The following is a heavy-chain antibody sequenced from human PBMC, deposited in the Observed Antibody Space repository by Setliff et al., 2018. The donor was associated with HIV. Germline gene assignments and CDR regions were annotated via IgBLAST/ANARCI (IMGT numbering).Heavy chain of an antibody. CDR3: ARQQNYFYYYYIDV. J-gene: IGHJ6*03. CDR2: MYSSGTT. Sequence: SETLSLTCNVSGVSIRSYYWSWIRQSPGKGLEWIASMYSSGTTNYNPSLGSRVTMSADTSKNQFSLMLSSVTAADTAVYYCARQQNYFYYYYIDVWGKGTTVTVSS. CDR1: GVSIRSYY. V-gene: IGHV4-59*08.